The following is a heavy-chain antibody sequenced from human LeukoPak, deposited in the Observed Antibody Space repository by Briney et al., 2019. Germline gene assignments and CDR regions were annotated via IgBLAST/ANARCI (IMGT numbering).Heavy chain of an antibody. CDR3: ARRYYYGSGSYYRAHYYGMDV. J-gene: IGHJ6*02. CDR2: IYYSGST. Sequence: NPSETLSLTCTVSGGSISSYYWSWIRQPPGKGLEWIGYIYYSGSTNYNPSLKSRVTISVDTPKNQFSLKLSSVTAADTAVYYCARRYYYGSGSYYRAHYYGMDVWGQGTTVTVSS. V-gene: IGHV4-59*08. D-gene: IGHD3-10*01. CDR1: GGSISSYY.